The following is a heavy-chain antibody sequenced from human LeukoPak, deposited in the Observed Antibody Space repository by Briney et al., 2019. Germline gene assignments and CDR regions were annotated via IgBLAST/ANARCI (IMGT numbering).Heavy chain of an antibody. D-gene: IGHD6-6*01. J-gene: IGHJ4*02. CDR2: MNPNSGNT. CDR1: GYTFTSYD. Sequence: GASVKVSCKASGYTFTSYDINWVRQATGQGLEWMGWMNPNSGNTGYAQKFQGRVTITRNTSISTACMELSSLRSEDTAVYYCARAPASIAARPEVLGLDYWGQGTLVTVSS. V-gene: IGHV1-8*03. CDR3: ARAPASIAARPEVLGLDY.